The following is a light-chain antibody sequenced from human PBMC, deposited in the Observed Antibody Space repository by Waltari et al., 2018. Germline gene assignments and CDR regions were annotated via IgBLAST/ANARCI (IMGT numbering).Light chain of an antibody. CDR3: HLRSNWRYT. CDR2: DAS. J-gene: IGKJ2*01. CDR1: QGVTKY. Sequence: EIVLTQSPAILSLSPGERATLSCRPSQGVTKYLSWYQLKPGQAPRLLIYDASNRATGIPTTFSGSGSGTDFTLTISSLEPDDFAVYFCHLRSNWRYTFGQGTKLEIK. V-gene: IGKV3-11*01.